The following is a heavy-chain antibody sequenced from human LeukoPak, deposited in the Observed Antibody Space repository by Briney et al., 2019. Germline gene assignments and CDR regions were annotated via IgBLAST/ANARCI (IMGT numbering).Heavy chain of an antibody. CDR3: ARHGGVPALSVHWFDP. V-gene: IGHV4-59*08. J-gene: IGHJ5*02. Sequence: SETLSLTCAVYGGSFSGYYWSWIRQPPGKGLEWIGYIYYSGSTNYNPSLKSRVTISVDTSKNQFSLKLSSVTAADTAVYYCARHGGVPALSVHWFDPWGQGTLVTVSS. CDR2: IYYSGST. CDR1: GGSFSGYY. D-gene: IGHD2-2*01.